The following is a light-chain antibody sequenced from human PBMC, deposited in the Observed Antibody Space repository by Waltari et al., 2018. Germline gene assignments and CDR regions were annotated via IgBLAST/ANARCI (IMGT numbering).Light chain of an antibody. CDR2: DAI. CDR3: QQYDTSPQT. V-gene: IGKV3-20*01. CDR1: QSVSGRY. Sequence: EIVLTQSPGTLSLSPGERATITCRASQSVSGRYLAWYQQKPGHAPRLLIYDAISRGTGIPDRFSGSGSGTDFTLSINRLEPEDSAVYYCQQYDTSPQTFGQGTKVEI. J-gene: IGKJ1*01.